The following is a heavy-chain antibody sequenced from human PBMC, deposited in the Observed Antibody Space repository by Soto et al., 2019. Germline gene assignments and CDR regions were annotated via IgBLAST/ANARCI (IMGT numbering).Heavy chain of an antibody. Sequence: GASVKVSCAASGFTFSSYAMTWVRQAPGKGLEWVSGISGSGGSTNYADSVKGRFTISRDNSKNTLYLQMNNLRGEDTAVYYCSKGKLFVGVTIFGMDVWGQGTTVTGLL. V-gene: IGHV3-23*01. CDR1: GFTFSSYA. D-gene: IGHD1-26*01. CDR3: SKGKLFVGVTIFGMDV. CDR2: ISGSGGST. J-gene: IGHJ6*02.